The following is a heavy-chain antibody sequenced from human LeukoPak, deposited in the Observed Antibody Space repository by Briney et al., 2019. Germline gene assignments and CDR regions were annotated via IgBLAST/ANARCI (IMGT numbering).Heavy chain of an antibody. D-gene: IGHD1-26*01. CDR1: GVSISSYD. CDR2: IYASGST. CDR3: ARDHRQWELLYY. J-gene: IGHJ4*02. Sequence: ETLSLTCTASGVSISSYDWSWIRQAAGKGLEWIGRIYASGSTTYNPSLESRVTMSVDTSKNPFSLKLRPGTAADTAVYYCARDHRQWELLYYWGQRTLVTVSP. V-gene: IGHV4-4*07.